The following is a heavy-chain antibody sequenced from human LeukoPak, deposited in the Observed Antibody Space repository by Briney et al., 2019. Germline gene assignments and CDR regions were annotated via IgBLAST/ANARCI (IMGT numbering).Heavy chain of an antibody. CDR3: ARGGTPGYSTGWIDY. CDR1: GFTVSSNY. J-gene: IGHJ4*02. Sequence: AGGSLRLSCAASGFTVSSNYMSWVRQAPGKGLEWVSVLYGGGSTYYADSVKGRFTISRDNSRDTLYLQMNSLRGEDTAVYYCARGGTPGYSTGWIDYWGQGTLVTVSS. D-gene: IGHD6-19*01. V-gene: IGHV3-53*05. CDR2: LYGGGST.